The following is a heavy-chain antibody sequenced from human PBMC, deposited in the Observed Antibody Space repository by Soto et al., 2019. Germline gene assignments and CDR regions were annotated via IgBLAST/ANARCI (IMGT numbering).Heavy chain of an antibody. CDR3: ASIAARDDAFDI. CDR1: GGSISSSSYY. D-gene: IGHD6-6*01. Sequence: SETLPLTCTVSGGSISSSSYYCGWIRQPPGKGLEWIGSIYYSGSTYYNPSLKSRVTISVDTSKNQFSLKLSSVTAADTAVYYCASIAARDDAFDIWGQGTMVT. CDR2: IYYSGST. J-gene: IGHJ3*02. V-gene: IGHV4-39*01.